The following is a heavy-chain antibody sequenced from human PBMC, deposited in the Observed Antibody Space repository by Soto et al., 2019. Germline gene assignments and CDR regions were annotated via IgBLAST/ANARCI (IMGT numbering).Heavy chain of an antibody. J-gene: IGHJ4*02. D-gene: IGHD3-10*01. Sequence: PSETQSLTCTVSGDSIRSSNYFWGWIRQPPGKGLEWIGTIFYSGSTYYNPSLKSRVTISVDTSKNQFSLKLTSVTAADTALYYCARRYGWLYFDYWGQGSLVTVSS. CDR3: ARRYGWLYFDY. V-gene: IGHV4-39*01. CDR2: IFYSGST. CDR1: GDSIRSSNYF.